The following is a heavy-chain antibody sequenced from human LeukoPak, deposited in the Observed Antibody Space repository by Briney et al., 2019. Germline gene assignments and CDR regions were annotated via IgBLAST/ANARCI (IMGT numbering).Heavy chain of an antibody. CDR1: GGSISSYY. J-gene: IGHJ4*02. CDR2: IHYSGST. D-gene: IGHD6-6*01. V-gene: IGHV4-59*01. CDR3: ARGPQVEYSNSRPYFDY. Sequence: KPSETQSLTCTVSGGSISSYYWSWIRQPPGKGLEWIGYIHYSGSTNYNPSLKSRVTISVDTSKNQFSLKLSSVTAADTAVYYCARGPQVEYSNSRPYFDYWGQGTLVTVSS.